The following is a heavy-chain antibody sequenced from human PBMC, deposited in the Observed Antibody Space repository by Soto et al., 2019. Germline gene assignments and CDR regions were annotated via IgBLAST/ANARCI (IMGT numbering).Heavy chain of an antibody. Sequence: PDTLSLTCTVSGGSISNYYWSWIRQPPGKGLEWIGYIYYGGSTNYNPSPKSRVTISVDTSKNQFSLKLTSVTAADTAVYYCARTDSSSWDRWFDPWGQGTLVTVSS. J-gene: IGHJ5*02. V-gene: IGHV4-59*01. CDR1: GGSISNYY. CDR2: IYYGGST. CDR3: ARTDSSSWDRWFDP. D-gene: IGHD6-13*01.